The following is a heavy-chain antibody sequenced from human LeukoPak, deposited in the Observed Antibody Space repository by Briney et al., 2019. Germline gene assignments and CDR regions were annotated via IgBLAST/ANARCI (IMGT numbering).Heavy chain of an antibody. CDR2: IYYSGST. CDR3: ARGEHYYGSGDAFDI. Sequence: SETLSLTCTVSGGSISSYYWSWIRQPPGKGLEWIGYIYYSGSTSYNPSLKSRITISVDTSKNQFSLKLSSVTAADTAVYFCARGEHYYGSGDAFDIWGQGTMVTVSS. D-gene: IGHD3-10*01. J-gene: IGHJ3*02. CDR1: GGSISSYY. V-gene: IGHV4-59*12.